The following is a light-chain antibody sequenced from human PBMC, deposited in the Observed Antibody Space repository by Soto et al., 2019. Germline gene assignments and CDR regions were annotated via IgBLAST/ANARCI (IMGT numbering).Light chain of an antibody. J-gene: IGLJ3*02. CDR2: DVS. Sequence: QSVLTQPASVSGSPGQSITISCTGTSSDVGGYNYVSWYQQHPGKAPKLMIYDVSNRPSGVSNRFSGSKSGNTASLTISGLQAEDEADYYCGSYTSSSTLVFGGGT. CDR3: GSYTSSSTLV. CDR1: SSDVGGYNY. V-gene: IGLV2-14*01.